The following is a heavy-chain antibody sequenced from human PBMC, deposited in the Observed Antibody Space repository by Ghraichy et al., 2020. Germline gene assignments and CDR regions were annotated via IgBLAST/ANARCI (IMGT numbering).Heavy chain of an antibody. V-gene: IGHV4-59*01. CDR3: ARETDVPKQWLAYFDY. CDR1: GGSISSYY. CDR2: IYYSGST. Sequence: SETPSLTCTVSGGSISSYYWSWIRQPPGKGLEWIGYIYYSGSTNYNPSLKSRVTISVDTSKNQFSLKLSSVTAADTAVYYCARETDVPKQWLAYFDYWGQGTLVTVSS. D-gene: IGHD6-19*01. J-gene: IGHJ4*02.